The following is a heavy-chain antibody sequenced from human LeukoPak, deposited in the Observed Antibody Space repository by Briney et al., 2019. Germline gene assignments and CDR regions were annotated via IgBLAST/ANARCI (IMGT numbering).Heavy chain of an antibody. CDR1: GGSFSGYY. D-gene: IGHD6-13*01. V-gene: IGHV4-34*01. Sequence: PSETLSLTCGVYGGSFSGYYWSWIRQPPGKGLEWIGEITHSGSTNYNPSLKSRVTISVDTSKNQFSLKLSSVTAADTAVYFCARVPAFAAEIQYYFDYWGQGTLVTVSS. J-gene: IGHJ4*02. CDR2: ITHSGST. CDR3: ARVPAFAAEIQYYFDY.